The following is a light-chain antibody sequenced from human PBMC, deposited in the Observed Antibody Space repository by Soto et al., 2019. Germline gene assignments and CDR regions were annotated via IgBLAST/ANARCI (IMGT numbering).Light chain of an antibody. CDR2: AAS. J-gene: IGKJ1*01. CDR3: QQSYSTSTWT. V-gene: IGKV1-39*01. Sequence: DIQMTQSPSSLSASVGDRVTITCRASQSISSYLNWYQQKPGKAPKLLIYAASSLQSGVPSRFSGSGSGTDFTLTISSLQPEDFATYYCQQSYSTSTWTFGQGTKVDI. CDR1: QSISSY.